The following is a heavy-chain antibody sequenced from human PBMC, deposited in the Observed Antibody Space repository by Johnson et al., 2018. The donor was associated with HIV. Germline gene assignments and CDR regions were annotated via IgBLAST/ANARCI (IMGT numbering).Heavy chain of an antibody. J-gene: IGHJ3*02. Sequence: VQLVESGGGLVKPGGSLRVSCAASGFTFSSYDMHWVRQATGKGLEWVSAIGTAGDTYYPGSVKGRFTISRDNSKNTLYLQMNSLRAEDTAVYYCARDRGLPGVAEAGNAFDIWGQGTMVTVSS. CDR2: IGTAGDT. CDR1: GFTFSSYD. CDR3: ARDRGLPGVAEAGNAFDI. V-gene: IGHV3-13*01. D-gene: IGHD6-13*01.